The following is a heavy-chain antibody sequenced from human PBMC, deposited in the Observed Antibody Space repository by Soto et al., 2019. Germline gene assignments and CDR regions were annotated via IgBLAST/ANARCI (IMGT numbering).Heavy chain of an antibody. CDR3: ARDPERHCSSTSCNIRGGFDY. J-gene: IGHJ4*02. V-gene: IGHV3-74*01. Sequence: GGSLRLSCAASGFTFSSYWMHWVRQAPGKGLVWVSRINSDGSSTSYADSVKGRFTISRDNAKNTLYLQMNSLRAEDTAVYYCARDPERHCSSTSCNIRGGFDYWGQGTLVTVSS. CDR1: GFTFSSYW. CDR2: INSDGSST. D-gene: IGHD2-2*01.